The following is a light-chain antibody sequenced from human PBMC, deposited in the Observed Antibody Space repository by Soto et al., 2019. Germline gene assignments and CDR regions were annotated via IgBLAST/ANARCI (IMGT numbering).Light chain of an antibody. CDR2: DVS. CDR1: GSDVGGYNY. V-gene: IGLV2-11*01. Sequence: QSALTQPRSVSGSPGQSVTISCTGTGSDVGGYNYVSWYQQHPGKAPKGMIYDVSERPSGVPDRFSGSKSGNTASLTISGLQAEDEADYYCCSNAGSYEVFGGGTQLTVL. J-gene: IGLJ2*01. CDR3: CSNAGSYEV.